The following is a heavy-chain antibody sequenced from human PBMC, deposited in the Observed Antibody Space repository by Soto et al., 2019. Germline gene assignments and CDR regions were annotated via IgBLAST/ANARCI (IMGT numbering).Heavy chain of an antibody. J-gene: IGHJ5*02. Sequence: GXSVKVSCKASGYTFFTYDISWVRQAPGQGLEWMGWISTYSGDTKYAQKFQGRVTMTTDTSTTTAYLELRSLRSDDTAVYYCARHHGPTTSENWFDPWGQGPLVTVSS. D-gene: IGHD5-12*01. CDR1: GYTFFTYD. CDR2: ISTYSGDT. V-gene: IGHV1-18*01. CDR3: ARHHGPTTSENWFDP.